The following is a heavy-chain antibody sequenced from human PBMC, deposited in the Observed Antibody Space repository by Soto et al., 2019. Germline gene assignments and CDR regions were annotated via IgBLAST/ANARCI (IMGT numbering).Heavy chain of an antibody. CDR2: IYYSGIT. J-gene: IGHJ4*02. Sequence: KPSETLSLTCTVSGVSISNSSYYWGWIRRPPGKGLEWIGTIYYSGITYYNPSLKSRVTISVDTSKSQFSLKLTSVTVADTAVYYCARHGSNWGQGTLVTVSS. V-gene: IGHV4-39*01. CDR3: ARHGSN. CDR1: GVSISNSSYY.